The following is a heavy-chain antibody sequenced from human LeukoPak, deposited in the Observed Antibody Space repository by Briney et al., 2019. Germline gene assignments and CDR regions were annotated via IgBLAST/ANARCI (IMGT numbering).Heavy chain of an antibody. Sequence: GGSLRLSCAASGFTFSSYSMNWVRQAPGKGLEWVSSISSSSSYIYYADSVKGRFTISRDNAKNSLYLQMNSLRAEDTAVYYCARDFGDSGYDYGVDYWGQGTLVTVSS. D-gene: IGHD5-12*01. J-gene: IGHJ4*02. V-gene: IGHV3-21*01. CDR1: GFTFSSYS. CDR3: ARDFGDSGYDYGVDY. CDR2: ISSSSSYI.